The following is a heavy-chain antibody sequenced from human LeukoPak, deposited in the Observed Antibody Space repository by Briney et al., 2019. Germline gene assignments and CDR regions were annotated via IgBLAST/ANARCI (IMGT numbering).Heavy chain of an antibody. V-gene: IGHV4-59*08. D-gene: IGHD6-13*01. CDR1: GGSMSSYY. J-gene: IGHJ4*02. CDR2: IYYRGST. Sequence: SETLSLTCTVSGGSMSSYYWSWIRQPPGKGLEWIGYIYYRGSTNYNPSLKSRVTISVDTSKNQFSLKLSSVTAADTAVYYCARHLATAGTGFDYWGQGTLATVSS. CDR3: ARHLATAGTGFDY.